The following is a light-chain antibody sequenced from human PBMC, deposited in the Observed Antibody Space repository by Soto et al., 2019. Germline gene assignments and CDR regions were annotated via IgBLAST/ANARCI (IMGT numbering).Light chain of an antibody. CDR2: AAS. Sequence: AIQMTQSPSSLSASVGDRVTVTCRASQDIRSDVGWYQQKPGQAPKVLMYAASRLHSGVPSRFSGSGSGTDFVLTISSLQLEDVATYYCLQDYNYPYIFGQGTKVDIK. CDR3: LQDYNYPYI. CDR1: QDIRSD. V-gene: IGKV1-6*01. J-gene: IGKJ2*01.